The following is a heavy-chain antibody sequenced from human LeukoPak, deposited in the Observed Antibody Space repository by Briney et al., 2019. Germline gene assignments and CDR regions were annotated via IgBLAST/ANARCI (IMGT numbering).Heavy chain of an antibody. V-gene: IGHV1-69*13. Sequence: SVKVSCKASGGTFSSYAISWERQAPGQGLEWMGGIIPIFGTANYAQKFQGRVTITADESTSTAYMELSSLRSEDTAVYYCARDSYYDSSGYYSDYWGQGSLVTVSS. CDR1: GGTFSSYA. CDR2: IIPIFGTA. J-gene: IGHJ4*02. CDR3: ARDSYYDSSGYYSDY. D-gene: IGHD3-22*01.